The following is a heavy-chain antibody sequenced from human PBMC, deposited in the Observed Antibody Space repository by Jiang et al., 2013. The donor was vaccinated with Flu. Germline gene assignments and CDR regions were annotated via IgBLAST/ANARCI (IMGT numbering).Heavy chain of an antibody. CDR2: INTNTGNP. V-gene: IGHV7-4-1*02. CDR3: ARNEGGGWYSVLIKSGELYNWFDP. J-gene: IGHJ5*02. CDR1: TSYA. Sequence: TSYAMNWVRQAPGQGLEWMGWINTNTGNPTYAQGFTGRFVFSLDTSVSTAYLQISSLKAEDTAVYYCARNEGGGWYSVLIKSGELYNWFDPWGQGTLVTVSS. D-gene: IGHD6-19*01.